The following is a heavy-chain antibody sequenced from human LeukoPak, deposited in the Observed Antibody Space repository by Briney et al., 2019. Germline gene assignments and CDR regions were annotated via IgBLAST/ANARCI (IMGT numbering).Heavy chain of an antibody. D-gene: IGHD6-13*01. CDR1: GGSISSHY. Sequence: PSETLSLTCTVSGGSISSHYWSWIRQPPGKGLEWIGYIYYSGSTNYNPSLKSRVTISVDTSKNQFSLKLSSVTAADTAVYYRARRSRGAAAGTAWFDPWGQGTLVTVSS. V-gene: IGHV4-59*08. CDR2: IYYSGST. J-gene: IGHJ5*02. CDR3: ARRSRGAAAGTAWFDP.